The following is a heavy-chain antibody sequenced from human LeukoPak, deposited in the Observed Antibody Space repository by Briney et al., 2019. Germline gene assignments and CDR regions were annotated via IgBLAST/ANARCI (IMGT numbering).Heavy chain of an antibody. Sequence: SVKVSCTASGGTFSSYAISWVRQAPGQGLEWMGGIIPIFGTANYAQTFQGRVTITADESTSTAYMELSSLRSEDTAVYYCASRLTDYGSGSYYRAFDIWGQGTMVTVSS. J-gene: IGHJ3*02. CDR2: IIPIFGTA. CDR3: ASRLTDYGSGSYYRAFDI. D-gene: IGHD3-10*01. V-gene: IGHV1-69*13. CDR1: GGTFSSYA.